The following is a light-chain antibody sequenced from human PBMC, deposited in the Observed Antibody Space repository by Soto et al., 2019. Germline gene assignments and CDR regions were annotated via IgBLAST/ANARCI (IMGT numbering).Light chain of an antibody. Sequence: DIQMTQSPSTLFASVGDRVTIPLRASQTIDSWLAWYQQRPGKTPNILIYKASTLASGVPSRFRGSGSGTECTLTINRLQPDDFSTYYCQQYHIYSGTFGQGTKVDIK. CDR3: QQYHIYSGT. J-gene: IGKJ1*01. CDR1: QTIDSW. V-gene: IGKV1-5*03. CDR2: KAS.